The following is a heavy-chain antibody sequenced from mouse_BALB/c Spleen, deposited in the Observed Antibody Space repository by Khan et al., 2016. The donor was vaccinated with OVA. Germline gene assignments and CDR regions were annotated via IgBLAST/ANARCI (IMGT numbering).Heavy chain of an antibody. CDR2: INPHIGET. V-gene: IGHV1-20*02. Sequence: EVQLQESGPELVKPGASVKISCKASGYSFTGYFIHWVMQSHGKSLEWIGRINPHIGETFYNQKFRGKATLTVDESSSTAHMELRSLASEDSAVYFCARIYGSDFDYWAQGTTLTVSS. D-gene: IGHD1-1*01. CDR1: GYSFTGYF. CDR3: ARIYGSDFDY. J-gene: IGHJ2*01.